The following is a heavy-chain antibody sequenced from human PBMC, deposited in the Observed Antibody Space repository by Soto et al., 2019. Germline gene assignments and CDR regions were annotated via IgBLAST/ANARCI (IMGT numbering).Heavy chain of an antibody. CDR1: GYTFTSYG. D-gene: IGHD2-2*01. V-gene: IGHV1-18*01. CDR2: ISTYNGNT. J-gene: IGHJ6*02. Sequence: QVQVMQSGAEVKKPGASVKVSCKASGYTFTSYGISWVRQAPGQGLEWMGWISTYNGNTNYAQKLQGRVTMTTDKSTSTAYMELRSLRSDDTAVYYCGRDLYQSVFYYGMDVWGQGTTVTVSS. CDR3: GRDLYQSVFYYGMDV.